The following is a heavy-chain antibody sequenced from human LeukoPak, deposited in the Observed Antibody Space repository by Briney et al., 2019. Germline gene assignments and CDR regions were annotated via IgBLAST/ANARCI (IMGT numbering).Heavy chain of an antibody. CDR1: GGSISSGDYY. CDR3: TRAPAHYHGSGSYYGYFDY. V-gene: IGHV4-31*03. Sequence: SETLSLTCTVSGGSISSGDYYWNWFRQHPGKGLEWIGYMHYSGISNYNPSLKSRVTISVDTSKRQFSLNLSSVTAADTAVYYCTRAPAHYHGSGSYYGYFDYWGQGTLVTVSS. CDR2: MHYSGIS. D-gene: IGHD3-10*01. J-gene: IGHJ4*02.